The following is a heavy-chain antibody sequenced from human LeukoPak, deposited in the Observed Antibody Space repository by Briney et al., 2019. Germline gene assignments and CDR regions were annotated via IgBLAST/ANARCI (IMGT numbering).Heavy chain of an antibody. Sequence: SETLSLTCTVSGGSISSSSYYWGWIRQPPGKGLEWIGSFYYSGSTYYNPSLKSRVTISVDTSKDQFSLKLSSVTAADTAVYYCARRDSYLHALDYWGQGTLVTVSS. CDR3: ARRDSYLHALDY. CDR1: GGSISSSSYY. J-gene: IGHJ4*02. CDR2: FYYSGST. D-gene: IGHD5-18*01. V-gene: IGHV4-39*01.